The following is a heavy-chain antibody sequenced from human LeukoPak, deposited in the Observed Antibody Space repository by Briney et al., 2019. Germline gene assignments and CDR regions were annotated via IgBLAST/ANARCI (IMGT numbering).Heavy chain of an antibody. CDR1: GGSISSGDYY. V-gene: IGHV4-30-4*08. J-gene: IGHJ5*02. CDR3: ARAGIYGSGSYSPNWFDP. CDR2: IYYSGTT. D-gene: IGHD3-10*01. Sequence: PSQTLSLTCTVSGGSISSGDYYWSWIRQPPGQGLEWLGYIYYSGTTYYNPSLKSRVTISVDTSKNQFSLKLSSVTVADTAVYYCARAGIYGSGSYSPNWFDPWGQRTLVTVSS.